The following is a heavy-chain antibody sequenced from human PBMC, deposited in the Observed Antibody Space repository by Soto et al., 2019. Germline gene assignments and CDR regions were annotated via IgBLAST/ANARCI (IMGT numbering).Heavy chain of an antibody. CDR3: AKGVPPGWSQGIDF. V-gene: IGHV3-30*18. CDR2: ISHEGRNK. J-gene: IGHJ4*02. D-gene: IGHD2-15*01. CDR1: GFIFGKYD. Sequence: QVQLVESGGGVVQPGRSLRLSCEGSGFIFGKYDMYWVRKAPGKGLEWVTKISHEGRNKDYEDSVQGRFTMSRDNARVALYLEMNRLRPEDTAIYYCAKGVPPGWSQGIDFWGQGTLVTVSA.